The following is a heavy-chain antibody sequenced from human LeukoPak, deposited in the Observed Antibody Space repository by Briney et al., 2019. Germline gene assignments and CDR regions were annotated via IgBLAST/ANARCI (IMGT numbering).Heavy chain of an antibody. CDR1: GGSFSGYY. CDR3: ARDKAVVDY. J-gene: IGHJ4*02. V-gene: IGHV4-34*01. CDR2: INHSGST. D-gene: IGHD6-19*01. Sequence: SETLSLTCVVYGGSFSGYYWSWIRQPPGKGLEWIGEINHSGSTNYNPSLKSRVTISVDTSTNQFSLKLSSVTAADTAVYYCARDKAVVDYWGQGTLVTVSS.